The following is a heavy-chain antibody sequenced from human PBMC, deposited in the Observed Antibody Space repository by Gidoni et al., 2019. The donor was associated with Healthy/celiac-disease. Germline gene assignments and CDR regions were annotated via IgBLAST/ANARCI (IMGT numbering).Heavy chain of an antibody. CDR3: ARGSFEQQPCY. Sequence: QVQLVQSGAEVKKPGASVKVSCKASGYTFTSSDLHGVRQATGQGLEGMGWMNPNSGNTGYAQKFQGRVTMTRNTSISTSYMELSSLRSEDTAVYYCARGSFEQQPCYWGQRTLVTVSS. V-gene: IGHV1-8*01. CDR2: MNPNSGNT. CDR1: GYTFTSSD. D-gene: IGHD6-13*01. J-gene: IGHJ4*02.